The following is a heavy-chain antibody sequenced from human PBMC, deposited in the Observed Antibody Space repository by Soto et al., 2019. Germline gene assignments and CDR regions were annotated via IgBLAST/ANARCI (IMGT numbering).Heavy chain of an antibody. CDR3: ARGGDV. V-gene: IGHV1-69*13. J-gene: IGHJ6*02. Sequence: SVKVSCKSSGYTFTNYAIHWVRQAPGQRHEWMGGIIPIFGTANYAQKFQGRVTITADESTSTAYMEPSSLRSEDTAVYYCARGGDVWGQGTTVTVSS. CDR2: IIPIFGTA. CDR1: GYTFTNYA.